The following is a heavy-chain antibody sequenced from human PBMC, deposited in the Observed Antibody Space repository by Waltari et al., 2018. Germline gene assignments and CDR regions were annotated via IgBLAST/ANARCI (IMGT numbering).Heavy chain of an antibody. Sequence: EVQLVESGGGLVQPVGSLRLSCAASGFTVSSNYMTWVRQAPGKGLEWVSVIYSGGSTYYADSVKGRFTISRDKSKNTLYLQMNSLRAEDTAVYYCASHRYSSSWGYFDYWGQGTLVTVSS. J-gene: IGHJ4*02. CDR2: IYSGGST. V-gene: IGHV3-66*02. CDR3: ASHRYSSSWGYFDY. CDR1: GFTVSSNY. D-gene: IGHD6-13*01.